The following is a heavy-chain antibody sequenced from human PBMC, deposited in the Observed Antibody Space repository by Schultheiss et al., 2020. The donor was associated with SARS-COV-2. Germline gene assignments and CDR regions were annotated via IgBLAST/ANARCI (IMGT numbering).Heavy chain of an antibody. CDR3: AGVTVARVYY. CDR2: ISGSGGST. J-gene: IGHJ4*02. D-gene: IGHD4-23*01. V-gene: IGHV3-23*01. CDR1: GFTFSNSD. Sequence: GGSLRLSCAASGFTFSNSDMNWVRQAPGKGLEWVSGISGSGGSTYYADSVKGRFTISRDNAKNSLYLQMNSLRAEDTAVYYCAGVTVARVYYWGQGTLVTVSS.